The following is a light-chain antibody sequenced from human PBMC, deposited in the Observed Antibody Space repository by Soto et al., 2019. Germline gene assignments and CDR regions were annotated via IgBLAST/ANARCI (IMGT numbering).Light chain of an antibody. J-gene: IGLJ1*01. CDR3: CSYAGSNYV. V-gene: IGLV2-23*02. CDR1: SSDVGNYNL. Sequence: QSVLTQPASVSGSPGQSITISCTGTSSDVGNYNLVSWYQHHPGKAPKLMIYEVSKRPSGVSNRFSGSKSGDTASLTISGLQAEDEAGYYCCSYAGSNYVFGTGTKVTVL. CDR2: EVS.